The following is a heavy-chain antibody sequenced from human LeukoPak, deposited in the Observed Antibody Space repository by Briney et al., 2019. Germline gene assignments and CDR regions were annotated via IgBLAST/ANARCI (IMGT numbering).Heavy chain of an antibody. V-gene: IGHV3-30*18. D-gene: IGHD6-13*01. Sequence: PGGSLRLSCAASGFIFSSYGMHWVRLAPGKGLEWVAAISYDGTNTYYADSVKGRFTISRDNSKNTLYLQMNSLRPEDTAVYYCAKPPDSRSWYWFDPWGQGTLVTVSS. CDR3: AKPPDSRSWYWFDP. CDR2: ISYDGTNT. J-gene: IGHJ5*02. CDR1: GFIFSSYG.